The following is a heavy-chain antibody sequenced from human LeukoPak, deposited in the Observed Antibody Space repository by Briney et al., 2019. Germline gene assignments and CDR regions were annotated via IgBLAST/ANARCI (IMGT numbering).Heavy chain of an antibody. V-gene: IGHV4-31*03. CDR1: GGSISSGGYY. J-gene: IGHJ4*02. D-gene: IGHD1-26*01. CDR3: ARENSGSYREFDY. CDR2: IYYSGST. Sequence: SETLSLTCTVSGGSISSGGYYWSWIRQQPGKGLEWIGYIYYSGSTYYNPSLKSRVTISVDTSKNQFSLKLSSVTAADTAVFYCARENSGSYREFDYWGQGTLVTVSS.